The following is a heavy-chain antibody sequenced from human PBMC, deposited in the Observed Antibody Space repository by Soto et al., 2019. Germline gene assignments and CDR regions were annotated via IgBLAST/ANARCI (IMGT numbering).Heavy chain of an antibody. CDR1: GGSFSGYY. CDR2: INHSGST. D-gene: IGHD2-21*02. V-gene: IGHV4-34*01. J-gene: IGHJ4*02. Sequence: SETLSLTCAVYGGSFSGYYWSWIRQPPGKGLEWIGEINHSGSTNYNPSLKSRVTISVDTSKNQFSLKLSSVTAADTAVYYCARHLTYCGGDCYSLDYWGQGTLVTVSS. CDR3: ARHLTYCGGDCYSLDY.